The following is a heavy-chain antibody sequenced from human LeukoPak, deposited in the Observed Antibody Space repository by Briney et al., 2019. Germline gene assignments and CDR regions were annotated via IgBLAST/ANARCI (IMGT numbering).Heavy chain of an antibody. CDR1: GFTFSSYG. Sequence: GGSLRLSCAASGFTFSSYGMHWVRQAPGKGLEWVAFIRYDGSNKYYADSVKGRFTISRDNSKNTLYLQMNSLRAEDTAVYYCAKQAGYYYYYYMDVWGKGTTVTVSS. J-gene: IGHJ6*03. CDR3: AKQAGYYYYYYMDV. V-gene: IGHV3-30*02. CDR2: IRYDGSNK.